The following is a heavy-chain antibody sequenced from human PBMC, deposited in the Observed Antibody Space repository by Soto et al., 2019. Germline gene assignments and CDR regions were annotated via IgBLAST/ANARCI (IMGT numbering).Heavy chain of an antibody. V-gene: IGHV1-18*04. CDR1: CYTFTSYG. Sequence: SVEVSWRASCYTFTSYGISWVREAPGQGLEWMGWISAYNGNTNYAQKLQGRVTMTTDTSTSTAYMELRSLRSDDTAVYYCARGHAYSGGYFDYWGQGTLVTVSS. CDR3: ARGHAYSGGYFDY. J-gene: IGHJ4*02. CDR2: ISAYNGNT. D-gene: IGHD6-19*01.